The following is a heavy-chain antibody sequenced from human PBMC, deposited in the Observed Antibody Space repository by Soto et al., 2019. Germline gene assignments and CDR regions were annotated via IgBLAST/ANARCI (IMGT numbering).Heavy chain of an antibody. J-gene: IGHJ6*02. V-gene: IGHV3-13*05. CDR3: ARGFLTYDSSGYYPGLNGMDV. CDR1: GFTFSSYD. D-gene: IGHD3-22*01. CDR2: IGTAGDP. Sequence: GGSLRLSCAASGFTFSSYDMHWVRQATGKGLEWVSAIGTAGDPYYPGSVKGRFTISRENAKNSLYPQMNSLRAGDTAVYYCARGFLTYDSSGYYPGLNGMDVWGQGTTVTVSS.